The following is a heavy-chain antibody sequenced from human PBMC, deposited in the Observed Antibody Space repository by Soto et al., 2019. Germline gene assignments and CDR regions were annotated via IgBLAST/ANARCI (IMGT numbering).Heavy chain of an antibody. CDR2: MQPSSGRT. J-gene: IGHJ4*02. V-gene: IGHV1-8*01. CDR3: ARGVTAGVDY. D-gene: IGHD1-26*01. CDR1: GYSFTSLD. Sequence: ASVKVSCKASGYSFTSLDINWVRQTTGQGLEWMGWMQPSSGRTGYAQKFQGRVTMTRDTSINTAYMGLSSLTSDDTAFYYCARGVTAGVDYWGQGTLVTVSS.